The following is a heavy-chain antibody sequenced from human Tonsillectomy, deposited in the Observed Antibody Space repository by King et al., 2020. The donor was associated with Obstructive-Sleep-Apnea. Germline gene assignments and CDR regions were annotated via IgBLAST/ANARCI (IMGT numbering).Heavy chain of an antibody. CDR2: IRSKANSYAT. J-gene: IGHJ4*02. V-gene: IGHV3-73*02. D-gene: IGHD1-26*01. CDR3: TGGSYFHFDY. CDR1: GFTFSGSA. Sequence: VQLVESGGGLVQPGGSLKLSCAASGFTFSGSAMHWVRQASGKGLEWVGRIRSKANSYATAYAASVKGRFTISRDDSKNTAYLQMNSLKTEDTAVYYCTGGSYFHFDYWGQGTLVTVSS.